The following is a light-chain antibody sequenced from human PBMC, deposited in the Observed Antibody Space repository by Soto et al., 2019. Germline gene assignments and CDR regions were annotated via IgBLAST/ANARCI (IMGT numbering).Light chain of an antibody. CDR3: CSYAGSSPLYV. Sequence: QSALTQPASVSGSPGQSITISCTGTSSDVGSYNLVSWYQQHPGKAPKLMIYEGSKPPSGVSNRFSGSKSGNTASLTNSGLQAEDEADYYCCSYAGSSPLYVFGTGTKVTVL. J-gene: IGLJ1*01. CDR1: SSDVGSYNL. V-gene: IGLV2-23*01. CDR2: EGS.